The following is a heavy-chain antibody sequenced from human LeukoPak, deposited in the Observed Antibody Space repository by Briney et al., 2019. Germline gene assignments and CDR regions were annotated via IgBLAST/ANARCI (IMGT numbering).Heavy chain of an antibody. CDR2: IWYDGSNK. Sequence: GRSLRLSCAASGFTFSSYGMHWVRRAPGKGLEWVAVIWYDGSNKYYADSVKGRFTISRDNSKNTLYLQMNSLRAEDTAVYYCARDSSRYAFDYWGQGTLVTVSS. V-gene: IGHV3-33*01. CDR1: GFTFSSYG. D-gene: IGHD6-13*01. CDR3: ARDSSRYAFDY. J-gene: IGHJ4*02.